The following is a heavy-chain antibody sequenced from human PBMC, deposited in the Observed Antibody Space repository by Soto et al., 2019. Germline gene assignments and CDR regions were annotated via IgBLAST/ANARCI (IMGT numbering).Heavy chain of an antibody. D-gene: IGHD6-13*01. CDR1: GYTFTTYT. CDR3: ARGRLEADGRLSTFDY. J-gene: IGHJ4*02. V-gene: IGHV1-3*01. Sequence: VSSVKVSCKASGYTFTTYTLHWVRQAPGQSPEWMGWINGGTDNIRLSQKFQRRVNLTKDTSATTVYMELTSLTSEDTAVYYCARGRLEADGRLSTFDYWGQGSLVIVSA. CDR2: INGGTDNI.